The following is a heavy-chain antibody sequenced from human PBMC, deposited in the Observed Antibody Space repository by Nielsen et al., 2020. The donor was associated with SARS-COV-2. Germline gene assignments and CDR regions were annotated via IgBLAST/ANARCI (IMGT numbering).Heavy chain of an antibody. D-gene: IGHD3-10*01. CDR1: GYTFTNYG. J-gene: IGHJ5*02. CDR3: AMGPPYHGVGWFDP. CDR2: INTYNGDT. Sequence: ASVKVSCKASGYTFTNYGITWVRQAPGQGLEWMGWINTYNGDTYFAQKLQGRVSLTTETSTSTAYMELRGLRSDDTALYYCAMGPPYHGVGWFDPWGQGTLVTVSS. V-gene: IGHV1-18*04.